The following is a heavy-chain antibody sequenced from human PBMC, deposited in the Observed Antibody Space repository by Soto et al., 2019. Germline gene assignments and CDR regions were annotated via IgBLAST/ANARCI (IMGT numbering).Heavy chain of an antibody. D-gene: IGHD3-22*01. CDR2: ISAYNGNT. CDR3: ASGEESGCYPGPFDY. V-gene: IGHV1-18*01. Sequence: ASVKVSCKASGYTFTSYGISWVRQAPGQGLEWMGWISAYNGNTNYAQKLQGRVTMTTDTSTSTAYMELRSLRSDDTAVYYCASGEESGCYPGPFDYWGQGTLVTVSS. J-gene: IGHJ4*02. CDR1: GYTFTSYG.